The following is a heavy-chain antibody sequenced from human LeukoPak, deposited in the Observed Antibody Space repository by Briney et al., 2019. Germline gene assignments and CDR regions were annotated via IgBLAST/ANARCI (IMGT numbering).Heavy chain of an antibody. J-gene: IGHJ6*03. D-gene: IGHD3-10*01. Sequence: ASVKVSCKASGYTFTSYGISWVRQAPGQGLEWMGWIGAYNGNTNYAQKLQGRDTMTTDTSTSTAYMELRSLRSDDTAVHYCAREIRFGDYYYYYYMDVWGKGTTVTISS. V-gene: IGHV1-18*01. CDR1: GYTFTSYG. CDR2: IGAYNGNT. CDR3: AREIRFGDYYYYYYMDV.